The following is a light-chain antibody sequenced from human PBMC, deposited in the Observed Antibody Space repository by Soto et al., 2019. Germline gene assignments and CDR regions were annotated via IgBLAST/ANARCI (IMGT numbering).Light chain of an antibody. Sequence: DIVMTQSPSTLSVSPGERATLSCRASESVSSNLAWYQQKPGQAPRLLIYGASTRATGIPARFSCSGSGTDFTLNISSLQSEDLAVYYCQQYNNWPAFGKGTKVEIK. CDR2: GAS. CDR1: ESVSSN. CDR3: QQYNNWPA. V-gene: IGKV3-15*01. J-gene: IGKJ1*01.